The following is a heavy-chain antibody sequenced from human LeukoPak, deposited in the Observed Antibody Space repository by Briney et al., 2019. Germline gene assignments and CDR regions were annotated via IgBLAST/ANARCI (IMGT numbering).Heavy chain of an antibody. D-gene: IGHD6-19*01. CDR1: GYTLTELS. J-gene: IGHJ3*02. CDR3: ATEYSSGWYGDAFDI. Sequence: ASVEVSCKVSGYTLTELSMHWVRQAPGKGLEWMGGFDPEDGETIYAQKFQGRVTMTEDTSTDTAYMELSSLRSEDTAVYYCATEYSSGWYGDAFDIWGQGTMVTVSS. V-gene: IGHV1-24*01. CDR2: FDPEDGET.